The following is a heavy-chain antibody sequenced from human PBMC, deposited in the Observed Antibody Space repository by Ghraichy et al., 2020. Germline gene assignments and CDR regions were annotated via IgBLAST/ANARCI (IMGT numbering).Heavy chain of an antibody. Sequence: LSLTCAASGFTFSTYSMNWVRQAPGKGLEWDSSITSSSTYQYYADSMKGRFTISRDNAKNSLYLQMNSLRAEDTAVYYCARAYDSSGYGYWYFDLWGRGTLVTVSS. D-gene: IGHD3-22*01. CDR2: ITSSSTYQ. CDR3: ARAYDSSGYGYWYFDL. CDR1: GFTFSTYS. V-gene: IGHV3-21*01. J-gene: IGHJ2*01.